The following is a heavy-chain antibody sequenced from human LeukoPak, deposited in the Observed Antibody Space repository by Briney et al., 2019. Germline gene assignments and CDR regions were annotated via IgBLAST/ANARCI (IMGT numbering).Heavy chain of an antibody. D-gene: IGHD2-2*01. J-gene: IGHJ3*01. CDR3: ARRYCSTCPTGHAFDL. CDR1: GFTFSDYY. V-gene: IGHV3-11*01. CDR2: ITSSGSAI. Sequence: GGSLRLSCAASGFTFSDYYMSWIRQAPGKGLEFLSYITSSGSAIFYADSVKGRFTISRDNAKNSLYLQMNSLRAEDTAVYYCARRYCSTCPTGHAFDLWGQGTMVTVSS.